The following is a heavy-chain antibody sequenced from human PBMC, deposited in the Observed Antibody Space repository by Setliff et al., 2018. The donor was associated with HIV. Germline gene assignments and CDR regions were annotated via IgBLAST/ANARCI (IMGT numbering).Heavy chain of an antibody. CDR2: VSSSAKTI. V-gene: IGHV3-48*03. D-gene: IGHD3-10*01. Sequence: GGSLRLSCTASGFTFSSYEMNWVRQAPGKGLEWVSYVSSSAKTIYYVDSVKGRFTISRDNAQNSLYLQMNSLRAEDTAVYYCARGAYGSGSYEISFWGQGTLVTVSS. CDR1: GFTFSSYE. CDR3: ARGAYGSGSYEISF. J-gene: IGHJ4*02.